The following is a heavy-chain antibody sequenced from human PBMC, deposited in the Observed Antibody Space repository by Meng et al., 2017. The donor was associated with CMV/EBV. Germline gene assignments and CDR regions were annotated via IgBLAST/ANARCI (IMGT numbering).Heavy chain of an antibody. D-gene: IGHD1-1*01. CDR3: VRDHNWGPDY. Sequence: QVERVHPGDEVKSSGSSVKVSCQTSGYRFSDHYMHWVRQAPGQGLEWMGWIYPNSGGTHYAQKFQDRVTMTRDTSISTVYMELSRLTSDDTAVYYCVRDHNWGPDYWGQGTLVTVSS. V-gene: IGHV1-2*02. CDR1: GYRFSDHY. J-gene: IGHJ4*02. CDR2: IYPNSGGT.